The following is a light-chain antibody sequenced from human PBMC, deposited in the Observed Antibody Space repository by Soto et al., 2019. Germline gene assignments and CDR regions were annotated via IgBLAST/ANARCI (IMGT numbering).Light chain of an antibody. CDR2: AAS. V-gene: IGKV3-15*01. CDR3: QQYTTWS. CDR1: QSVSSN. J-gene: IGKJ5*01. Sequence: EIVMTQSPATLSVSPGDRATLSCGASQSVSSNLSWYQPSPAPAPRLLIYAASTRATGIPARFSGSGSGTEFTITISSLQYEDFAVYYCQQYTTWSFGQGTRLEI.